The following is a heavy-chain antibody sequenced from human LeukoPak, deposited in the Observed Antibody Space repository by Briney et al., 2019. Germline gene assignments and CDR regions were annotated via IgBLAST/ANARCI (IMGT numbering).Heavy chain of an antibody. Sequence: PSETLSLTCTVSGGSISSSSYYWGWIRQPPGKGLEWIGSIYYSGSTYYNPSLKSRVTISVDTSKNQFYLKLSSVTAEDTAVYYCARGPGVVPVWYYYYMDVWGKGTTVTVSS. CDR1: GGSISSSSYY. V-gene: IGHV4-39*07. D-gene: IGHD2-2*01. J-gene: IGHJ6*03. CDR2: IYYSGST. CDR3: ARGPGVVPVWYYYYMDV.